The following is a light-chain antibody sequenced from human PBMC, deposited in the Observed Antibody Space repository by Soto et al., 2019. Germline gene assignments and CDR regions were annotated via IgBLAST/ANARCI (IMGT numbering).Light chain of an antibody. V-gene: IGKV1-39*01. J-gene: IGKJ3*01. CDR2: AAS. CDR1: QSISSY. CDR3: QLRYSTSLST. Sequence: DIQMTQSPSSLSASVGDRVTITCRASQSISSYLNWYQHKSGTAPKLLIYAASNVQSGVPSRFSGNGSGTDFTLTISSARPEDFATYDRQLRYSTSLSTFGPGTKVDIK.